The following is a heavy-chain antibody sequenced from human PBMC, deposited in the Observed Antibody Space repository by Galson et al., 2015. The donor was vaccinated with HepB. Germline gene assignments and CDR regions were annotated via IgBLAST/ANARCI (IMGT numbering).Heavy chain of an antibody. Sequence: SLRLSCAASGFTFNTYPMHWLRQAPGKGLEWVAMISYDGGNDYNADSVKGRFTISRDNSKNTLYLQMTSLRAADTAVYYCAKVALPTVAMGGWFDSWGQGTLVTVSS. CDR1: GFTFNTYP. J-gene: IGHJ5*01. CDR3: AKVALPTVAMGGWFDS. V-gene: IGHV3-30-3*01. CDR2: ISYDGGND. D-gene: IGHD4-17*01.